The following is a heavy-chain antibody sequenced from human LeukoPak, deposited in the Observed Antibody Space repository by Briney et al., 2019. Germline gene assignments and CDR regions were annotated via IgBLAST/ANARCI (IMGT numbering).Heavy chain of an antibody. J-gene: IGHJ4*02. CDR1: GGSISSYY. V-gene: IGHV4-59*01. Sequence: SETLSLTCTVSGGSISSYYWSWIRQPPGKGLEWIGYIYYSGSAKYSPSLKSRLTISLDTSKNQFSLKLSSVTAADTAVYYCARFYCSGGSCFFDYWGQGTLVTVSS. CDR3: ARFYCSGGSCFFDY. D-gene: IGHD2-15*01. CDR2: IYYSGSA.